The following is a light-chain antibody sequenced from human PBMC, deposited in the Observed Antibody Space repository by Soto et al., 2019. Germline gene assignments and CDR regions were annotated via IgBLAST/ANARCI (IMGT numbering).Light chain of an antibody. CDR1: SSDIGSYNL. V-gene: IGLV2-23*01. CDR3: CSYAGSSTFAV. J-gene: IGLJ7*01. CDR2: EGS. Sequence: QSALTQPASVSGSPGQSITISCTGTSSDIGSYNLVSWYQQHPGKAPKLMIYEGSRRPSGVSNRFSGSKSGNTASLTISGLQAEDKADYYCCSYAGSSTFAVFGGGTQLTVL.